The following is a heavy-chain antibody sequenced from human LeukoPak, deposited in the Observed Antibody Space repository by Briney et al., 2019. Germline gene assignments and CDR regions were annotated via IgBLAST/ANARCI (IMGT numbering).Heavy chain of an antibody. CDR1: GFTFSSYG. Sequence: GGSLRLSCAASGFTFSSYGMHWVRQAPGKGLEWVAVISYDGSNKYYADSVKGRFTISRDNSKNTLYLQMNSLRAEDTAVYYCAKDLRHSSGWYSDWGQGTLVTVSS. D-gene: IGHD6-19*01. V-gene: IGHV3-30*18. CDR2: ISYDGSNK. J-gene: IGHJ4*02. CDR3: AKDLRHSSGWYSD.